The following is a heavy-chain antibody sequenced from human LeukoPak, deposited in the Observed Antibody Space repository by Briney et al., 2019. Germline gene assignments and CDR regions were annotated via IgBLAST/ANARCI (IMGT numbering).Heavy chain of an antibody. J-gene: IGHJ6*03. Sequence: GGSLRLSCAASGFTFSNYAMTWVRQAPGKGLEWVSYISSSSSYIYYADSVKGRYTISRDNSKNTLYLQMNSLRAEDTAVYYCANVDYDYYYYMDVWGKGTTVTISS. CDR2: ISSSSSYI. CDR1: GFTFSNYA. CDR3: ANVDYDYYYYMDV. D-gene: IGHD3-10*02. V-gene: IGHV3-21*01.